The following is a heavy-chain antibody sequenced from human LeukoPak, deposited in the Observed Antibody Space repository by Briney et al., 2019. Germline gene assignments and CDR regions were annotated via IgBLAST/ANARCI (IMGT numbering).Heavy chain of an antibody. J-gene: IGHJ6*02. Sequence: GGSLRLSCAASGFTFSSYWMSWVRQAPGKGLEWVANIRQDGSEKYYVDSVKGRFTISRDNAKNSLYLQMNSLRAEDTAVYYCARAGYYDFWSGYYPFSMDVWGQGTTVTVSS. CDR1: GFTFSSYW. CDR3: ARAGYYDFWSGYYPFSMDV. V-gene: IGHV3-7*01. D-gene: IGHD3-3*01. CDR2: IRQDGSEK.